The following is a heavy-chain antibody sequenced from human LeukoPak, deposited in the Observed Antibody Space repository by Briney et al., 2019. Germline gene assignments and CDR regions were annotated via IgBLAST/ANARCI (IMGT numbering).Heavy chain of an antibody. V-gene: IGHV4-59*08. CDR3: ARRGSSSPLDY. CDR2: IYYSGRA. CDR1: GGSISSDY. D-gene: IGHD6-6*01. J-gene: IGHJ4*02. Sequence: SETLSPTCTVSGGSISSDYWTWIRQPPGKGLEWIGYIYYSGRANYNPSLKSRVTISLDTSKNQFSLKVSSVTAADTAVYYCARRGSSSPLDYWGQGTLVTVSS.